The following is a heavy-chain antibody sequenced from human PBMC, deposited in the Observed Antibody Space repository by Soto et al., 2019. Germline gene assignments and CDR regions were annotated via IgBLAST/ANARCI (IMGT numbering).Heavy chain of an antibody. D-gene: IGHD1-1*01. Sequence: GGSLGLSCVASGFTFSNFAMAWVRQAPGEGLEWVSAISGSGDDTFYADSMKGRFTISRDNSKDTLYLQINSLRAEDTAVYYCATPIPKTGTTFGFWGQGTLVTVSS. CDR2: ISGSGDDT. J-gene: IGHJ4*02. V-gene: IGHV3-23*01. CDR3: ATPIPKTGTTFGF. CDR1: GFTFSNFA.